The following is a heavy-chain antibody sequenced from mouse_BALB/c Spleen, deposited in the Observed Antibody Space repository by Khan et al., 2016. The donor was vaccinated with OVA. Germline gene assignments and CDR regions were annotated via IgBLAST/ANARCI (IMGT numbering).Heavy chain of an antibody. CDR2: INPYNDGT. D-gene: IGHD2-14*01. CDR3: VRPGNRYERVFDY. V-gene: IGHV1S136*01. J-gene: IGHJ2*01. CDR1: GYTFTRYV. Sequence: VQLQQSGPELVKPGASVKMSCKASGYTFTRYVMHWVKQKPGQGLEWIGYINPYNDGTKYNEKFKGKATLTSDKSSSTAYMELSSLTSEDSAVYYCVRPGNRYERVFDYWGKGTTLTVSS.